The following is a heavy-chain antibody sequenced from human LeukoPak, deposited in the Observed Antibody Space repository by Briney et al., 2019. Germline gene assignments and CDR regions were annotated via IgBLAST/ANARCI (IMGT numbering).Heavy chain of an antibody. CDR1: GFSFTTYW. V-gene: IGHV3-7*01. CDR3: AKDLGELRYVLRYFDWSRPDY. D-gene: IGHD3-9*01. CDR2: IKQDGTEK. J-gene: IGHJ4*02. Sequence: PGGSLRLSCAASGFSFTTYWMGWVRQAPGKGLEWVANIKQDGTEKYYVDSVKGRFTISRDNAKNSLYLQMNSLRVEDTAVYYCAKDLGELRYVLRYFDWSRPDYWGQGTLVTVSS.